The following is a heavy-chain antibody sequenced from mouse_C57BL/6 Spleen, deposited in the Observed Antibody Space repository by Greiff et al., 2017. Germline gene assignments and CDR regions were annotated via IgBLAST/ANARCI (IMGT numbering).Heavy chain of an antibody. CDR3: TELGPYWYFDV. Sequence: VQLKESGAELVRPGASVKLSCTASGFNIKDDYMHWVKQRPEQGLEWIGWIDPENGDTEYASKFQGKATITADTSSNTAYLQLSSLTSEDTAVYYCTELGPYWYFDVWGTGTTVTVSS. CDR2: IDPENGDT. V-gene: IGHV14-4*01. CDR1: GFNIKDDY. D-gene: IGHD4-1*01. J-gene: IGHJ1*03.